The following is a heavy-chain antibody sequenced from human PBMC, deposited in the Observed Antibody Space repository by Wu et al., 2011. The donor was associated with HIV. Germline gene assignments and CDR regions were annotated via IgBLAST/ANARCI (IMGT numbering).Heavy chain of an antibody. Sequence: QVQLVQSGAEVKKPGSSVKVTCKASGGTFNTYAISWVRQAPGQGLEWMGGIIPIFGTANNAQKFQGRVTITTDESTSTAYMELSSLRSEDTAVYYCARDAYYDFWSGPRYYYYYMDVWGKGTTVTVSS. D-gene: IGHD3-3*01. CDR2: IIPIFGTA. CDR3: ARDAYYDFWSGPRYYYYYMDV. J-gene: IGHJ6*03. V-gene: IGHV1-69*05. CDR1: GGTFNTYA.